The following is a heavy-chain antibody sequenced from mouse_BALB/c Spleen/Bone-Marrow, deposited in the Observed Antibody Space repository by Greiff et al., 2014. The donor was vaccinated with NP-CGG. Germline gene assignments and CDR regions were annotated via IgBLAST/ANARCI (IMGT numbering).Heavy chain of an antibody. CDR2: INPDSSTI. CDR3: ARQGYYGKSDY. J-gene: IGHJ2*01. CDR1: GFDFSRYW. Sequence: VQLKESGGGLVQPGGSLKLSCAASGFDFSRYWMSWVRQAPGKGLEWIGEINPDSSTINYTPSLKDKFIISRDNAKNTLYLQMSKVRPEDTALYYCARQGYYGKSDYWDQGTTLTVSS. D-gene: IGHD2-1*01. V-gene: IGHV4-1*02.